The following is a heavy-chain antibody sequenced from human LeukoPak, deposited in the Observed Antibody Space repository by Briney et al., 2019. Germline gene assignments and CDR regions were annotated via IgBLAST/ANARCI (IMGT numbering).Heavy chain of an antibody. CDR1: GGTFSSYA. Sequence: PVEVSCKASGGTFSSYAISWVRQAPGQGLEWMGRIIPIFGTANYAQKFQGRVTITTDESTSTAYMELSSLRSEDTAVYYCARVEGYYVHWGQGTLVTASS. CDR3: ARVEGYYVH. CDR2: IIPIFGTA. V-gene: IGHV1-69*05. J-gene: IGHJ4*02.